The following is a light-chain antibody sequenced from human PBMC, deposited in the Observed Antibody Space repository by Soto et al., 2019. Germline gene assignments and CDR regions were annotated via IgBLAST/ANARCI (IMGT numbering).Light chain of an antibody. CDR1: SSVVGSYNL. J-gene: IGLJ1*01. CDR3: CSYAGTVPYV. V-gene: IGLV2-23*02. CDR2: EVN. Sequence: QSVLTQPASVSGSPGQSITISCTGTSSVVGSYNLVSWYQQLPGKAPKVIICEVNKRPSGVSYRFSGSKSGNTASLTISGLQTEDEADYYCCSYAGTVPYVFASGTKATVL.